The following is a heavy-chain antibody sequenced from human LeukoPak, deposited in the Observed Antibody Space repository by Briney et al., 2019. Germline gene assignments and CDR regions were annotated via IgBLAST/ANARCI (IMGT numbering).Heavy chain of an antibody. J-gene: IGHJ6*03. Sequence: ASVTVSCKASGYPFSNYDINWVRQAPGQGLEWMGWISAYNGNTNYAQKLQGRVTMTTDTSTSTAYMELRSLRSDDTAVYYCARDLGIAAAGYYYMDVWGKGTTVTISS. CDR2: ISAYNGNT. D-gene: IGHD6-13*01. CDR3: ARDLGIAAAGYYYMDV. V-gene: IGHV1-18*01. CDR1: GYPFSNYD.